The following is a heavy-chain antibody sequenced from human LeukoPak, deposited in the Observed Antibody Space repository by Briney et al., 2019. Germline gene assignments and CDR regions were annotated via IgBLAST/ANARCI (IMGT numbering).Heavy chain of an antibody. Sequence: TASQTLSLTCAVSGGSISSGGYSWSWIRQPPGKGLEWIGYIYHSGSTYYNPSLKSRVTISVDRSKNQFSLKLSSVTAADTAVYYCARDLTPADIVVVPAAIRDGMDVWGQGTTVTVSS. J-gene: IGHJ6*02. CDR3: ARDLTPADIVVVPAAIRDGMDV. D-gene: IGHD2-2*02. CDR2: IYHSGST. V-gene: IGHV4-30-2*01. CDR1: GGSISSGGYS.